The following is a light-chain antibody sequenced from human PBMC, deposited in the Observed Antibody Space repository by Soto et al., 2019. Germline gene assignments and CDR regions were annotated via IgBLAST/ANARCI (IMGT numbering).Light chain of an antibody. Sequence: DIVMTQSPDSLGVSLGERATINCKSSQSIFYSSNNKNYLAWFQQKPGQPPQLLIYWASTRESGVPDRFSGSGSETDFTLTISSLQAEDVAIYYCQQYYSSPTWTFGQGTKVDIK. J-gene: IGKJ1*01. CDR3: QQYYSSPTWT. CDR2: WAS. CDR1: QSIFYSSNNKNY. V-gene: IGKV4-1*01.